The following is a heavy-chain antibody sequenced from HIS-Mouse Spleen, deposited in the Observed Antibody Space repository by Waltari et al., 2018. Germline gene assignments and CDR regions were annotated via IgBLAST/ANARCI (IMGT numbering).Heavy chain of an antibody. CDR2: IYYRGST. D-gene: IGHD6-13*01. CDR3: ARESPAAAGLGRYFDY. V-gene: IGHV4-39*07. CDR1: GGPISSSSDY. J-gene: IGHJ4*02. Sequence: QLQLQESGPGLVKPSETLSLTCPVSGGPISSSSDYWGWIRQPPGKGLEWIGSIYYRGSTYYNPSLKSRVTISVDTSKNQFSLKLSSVTAADTAVYYCARESPAAAGLGRYFDYWGQGTLVTVSS.